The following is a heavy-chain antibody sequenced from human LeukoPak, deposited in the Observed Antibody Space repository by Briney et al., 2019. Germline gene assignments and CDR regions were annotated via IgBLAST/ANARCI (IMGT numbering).Heavy chain of an antibody. V-gene: IGHV1-69*06. CDR2: IIPIFGTT. J-gene: IGHJ4*02. CDR1: GGTFSNYA. Sequence: SVKVSCKASGGTFSNYAITWVRQAPGQGLEWMGGIIPIFGTTTYAQKFQGRVTITADKSTSTAYMELSSLRSEDTAVYYCARGAQGCSLSNGPDYWGQGTLVTVSS. CDR3: ARGAQGCSLSNGPDY. D-gene: IGHD5-18*01.